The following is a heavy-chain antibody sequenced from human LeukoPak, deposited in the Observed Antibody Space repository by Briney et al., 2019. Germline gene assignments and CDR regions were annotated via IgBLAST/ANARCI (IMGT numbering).Heavy chain of an antibody. CDR1: GFTFSSYG. D-gene: IGHD3-16*01. V-gene: IGHV3-48*02. Sequence: GGSLRLSCAASGFTFSSYGMHWVRQAPGKGLEWVSYISSGSTTIYYADSVRGRFTVSRDNAQNSLYLQMNSLRDEDTAVYYCTRTFGSWGQGTLVTVSS. J-gene: IGHJ5*02. CDR2: ISSGSTTI. CDR3: TRTFGS.